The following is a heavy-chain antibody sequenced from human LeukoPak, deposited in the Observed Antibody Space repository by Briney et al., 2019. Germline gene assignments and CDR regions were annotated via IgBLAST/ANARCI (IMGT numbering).Heavy chain of an antibody. CDR3: ARESFSYYDSSGPFDY. D-gene: IGHD3-22*01. Sequence: PSETLSLTCTVSGYSISGGFYWGWIRQPPGKGLEWIGSIYHSGSTYYNPSLKSRATISVDTSKTQFSLKLSSVTAADTAVYYCARESFSYYDSSGPFDYWGQGTLVTVSS. V-gene: IGHV4-38-2*02. J-gene: IGHJ4*02. CDR2: IYHSGST. CDR1: GYSISGGFY.